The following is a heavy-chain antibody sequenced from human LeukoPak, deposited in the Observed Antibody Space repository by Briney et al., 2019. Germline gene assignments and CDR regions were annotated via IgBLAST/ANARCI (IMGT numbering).Heavy chain of an antibody. CDR2: INPNGGGT. D-gene: IGHD3-10*01. J-gene: IGHJ4*02. CDR1: GYTFTYYY. V-gene: IGHV1-2*04. CDR3: AREEQLWFGELPLDY. Sequence: ASVKVSCKASGYTFTYYYIHWVRQVPGQGLEWMGWINPNGGGTHYARKFQGWVTMTRDTSINTVHMELSSLRSDDTAVYYCAREEQLWFGELPLDYWGQGTLVTVSS.